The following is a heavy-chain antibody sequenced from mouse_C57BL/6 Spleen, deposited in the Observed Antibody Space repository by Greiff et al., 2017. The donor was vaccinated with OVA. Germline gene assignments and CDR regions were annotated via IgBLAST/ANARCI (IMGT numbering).Heavy chain of an antibody. D-gene: IGHD1-3*01. Sequence: VQLQQSGAELVRPGASVKLSCTASGFNFKNTYMNWVKQRPEQGLEWIGSIDPANGNTKYAQKFQGKATMTADTSSNTAYLQLSSLTSEDAAIYYCARSNSGRSDYAMDYWGQGTSVTVSS. CDR1: GFNFKNTY. CDR2: IDPANGNT. V-gene: IGHV14-3*01. CDR3: ARSNSGRSDYAMDY. J-gene: IGHJ4*01.